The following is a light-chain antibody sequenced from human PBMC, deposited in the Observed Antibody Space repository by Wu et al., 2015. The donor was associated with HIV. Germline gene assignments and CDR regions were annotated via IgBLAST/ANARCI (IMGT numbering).Light chain of an antibody. CDR2: ATS. J-gene: IGKJ4*01. V-gene: IGKV1-NL1*01. Sequence: DIQMTQSPSSLSASIGDRVTITCRASQGIRNSLAWYQQKPGKAPKLLLYATSRLESGVPSRFSGSGSVTDYTLTISSLQPEDFVTYYCQQYYSTPLTFGGGTKVEIK. CDR1: QGIRNS. CDR3: QQYYSTPLT.